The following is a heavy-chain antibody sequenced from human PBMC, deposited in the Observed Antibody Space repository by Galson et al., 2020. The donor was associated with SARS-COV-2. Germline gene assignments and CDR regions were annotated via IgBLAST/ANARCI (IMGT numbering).Heavy chain of an antibody. D-gene: IGHD5-18*01. J-gene: IGHJ2*01. V-gene: IGHV3-11*01. CDR1: GFTFSDYY. Sequence: KIGESLKISCAASGFTFSDYYMSWIRQAPGKGLEWVSYISSSGSTIYYADSVKGRFTISRDNAKNSLYLQINSLRAEDTAVYYCARGGYGYSYGPCYWSFDLWGRGTLVTVSS. CDR3: ARGGYGYSYGPCYWSFDL. CDR2: ISSSGSTI.